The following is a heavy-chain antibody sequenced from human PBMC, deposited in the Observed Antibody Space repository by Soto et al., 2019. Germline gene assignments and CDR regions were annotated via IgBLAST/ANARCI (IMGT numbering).Heavy chain of an antibody. CDR1: GYTFTDYG. D-gene: IGHD3-3*01. V-gene: IGHV1-18*01. J-gene: IGHJ4*02. CDR2: ITAFNGNT. Sequence: QVHLAQSGAEVEKPGASVKVSCKASGYTFTDYGISWVRQAPGQGLQWMGWITAFNGNTKYAQQFQGRVTMTTDTSTSTAYMELRSLESDDTAVYYCARISQSDFWSGYYYFFDYWGQGTLVTVSS. CDR3: ARISQSDFWSGYYYFFDY.